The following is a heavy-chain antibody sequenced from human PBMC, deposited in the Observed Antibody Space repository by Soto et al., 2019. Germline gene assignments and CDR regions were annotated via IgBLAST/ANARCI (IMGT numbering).Heavy chain of an antibody. V-gene: IGHV3-33*01. CDR2: IWYDGSNK. D-gene: IGHD5-18*01. Sequence: QVQLVESGGGVVQPGRSLRLSCAASGFTFSSYGMHWVRQAPGKGLEWVAVIWYDGSNKYYADSVKGRFTISRDNSKNTLYLQMNSLRAEDTAVYYCAREEYSYDYYFDYWGQGTLVTVSS. CDR3: AREEYSYDYYFDY. J-gene: IGHJ4*02. CDR1: GFTFSSYG.